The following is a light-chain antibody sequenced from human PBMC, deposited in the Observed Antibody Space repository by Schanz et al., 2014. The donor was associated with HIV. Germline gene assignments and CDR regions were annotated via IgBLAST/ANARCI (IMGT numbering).Light chain of an antibody. CDR1: QTISSS. CDR2: AAS. Sequence: DIQLTQSPALLSASVGDRVTLTCRASQTISSSLAWYQQRPGKAPKVLIYAASSLQRGAPSRFSGSGSGTEFTLTISSLQPDDFATYYCQQYAVSSWTFGLGTRV. J-gene: IGKJ1*01. V-gene: IGKV1-9*01. CDR3: QQYAVSSWT.